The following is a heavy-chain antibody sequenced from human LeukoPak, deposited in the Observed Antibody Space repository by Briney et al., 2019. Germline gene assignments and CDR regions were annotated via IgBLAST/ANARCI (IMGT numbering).Heavy chain of an antibody. CDR1: GGSISSTTYY. V-gene: IGHV4-39*01. CDR2: IYKAGNT. Sequence: PSETLSLTCTVSGGSISSTTYYWAWIRQPPGKGLEWIGSIYKAGNTNYSPSLRSRVFISVDTSNNQFSLSLSSVTAADTAVYFCARIIGSSGYDHLYYFDSWGQGTLITVSS. CDR3: ARIIGSSGYDHLYYFDS. D-gene: IGHD3-22*01. J-gene: IGHJ4*02.